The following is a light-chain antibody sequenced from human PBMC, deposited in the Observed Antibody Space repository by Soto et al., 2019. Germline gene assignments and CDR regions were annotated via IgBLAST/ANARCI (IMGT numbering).Light chain of an antibody. V-gene: IGLV2-14*03. Sequence: QPALTQPASVCGSPGQSITISCTGSTSDIGGYNYVSWYQQHPGKAPKLLIYDVSYRPSGISDRFSGSKSGNTASLTISGLQPEDEADYYCSSYGASSTLFGGGTKVTVL. CDR2: DVS. CDR1: TSDIGGYNY. CDR3: SSYGASSTL. J-gene: IGLJ2*01.